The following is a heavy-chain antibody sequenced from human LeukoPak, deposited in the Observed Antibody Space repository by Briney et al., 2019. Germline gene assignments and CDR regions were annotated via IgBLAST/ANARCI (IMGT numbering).Heavy chain of an antibody. J-gene: IGHJ3*02. D-gene: IGHD5-24*01. CDR2: IYYSGST. CDR3: AALEMDGAFDI. CDR1: GGSVSSSSYY. V-gene: IGHV4-39*01. Sequence: SETLSLTCTLSGGSVSSSSYYWGWIRQPPGKGLEWIGSIYYSGSTYYNPSLKSRVTISVDTSKNQFSLKLSSVTAADTAVYYCAALEMDGAFDIWGQGTMVTVSS.